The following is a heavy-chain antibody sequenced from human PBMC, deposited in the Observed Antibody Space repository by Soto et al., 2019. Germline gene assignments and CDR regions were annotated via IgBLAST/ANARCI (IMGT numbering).Heavy chain of an antibody. CDR2: ITSSVST. CDR1: GVPFSVFA. V-gene: IGHV3-23*01. D-gene: IGHD3-16*01. CDR3: AREMFGRYFDL. J-gene: IGHJ4*02. Sequence: PGGSLRLSCAASGVPFSVFAMGWVRQAPGKGLEWVSGITSSVSTYYADSVKGRFTISRDNSRNTLYLEMNSLRAEDTAVYHCAREMFGRYFDLWGQGT.